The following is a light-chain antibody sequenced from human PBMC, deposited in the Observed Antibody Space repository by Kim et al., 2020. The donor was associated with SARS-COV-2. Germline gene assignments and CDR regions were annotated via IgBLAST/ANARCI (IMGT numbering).Light chain of an antibody. V-gene: IGLV3-19*01. Sequence: ALGQTIRIKGQGDSLRSYYASWYQQKPGQAPVLVIYGKNNRPSGIPDRFSGSSSGNTASLTITGAQAEDEADYYCNSRDSSGNHWVFGGGTQLTVL. CDR1: SLRSYY. CDR3: NSRDSSGNHWV. J-gene: IGLJ3*02. CDR2: GKN.